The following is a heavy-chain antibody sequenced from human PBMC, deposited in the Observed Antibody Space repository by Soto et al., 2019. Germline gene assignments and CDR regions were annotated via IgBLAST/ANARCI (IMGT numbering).Heavy chain of an antibody. Sequence: KPSETLSLTCTVSGGSINSGRYYWTWIRQHPGKGLEWIGYISYSGSTYYNPSLKSRISMSSDTSKNQFSLKLSSVTAADTAVYYCARSNYGQWLDFWGQGTLVTVS. V-gene: IGHV4-31*03. J-gene: IGHJ4*02. CDR2: ISYSGST. CDR3: ARSNYGQWLDF. CDR1: GGSINSGRYY. D-gene: IGHD6-19*01.